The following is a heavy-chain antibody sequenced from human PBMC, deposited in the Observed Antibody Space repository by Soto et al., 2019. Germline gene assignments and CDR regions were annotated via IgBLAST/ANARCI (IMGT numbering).Heavy chain of an antibody. D-gene: IGHD2-21*01. CDR2: INHSGST. V-gene: IGHV4-34*01. J-gene: IGHJ5*02. CDR3: ARSPPTSLLALWWFDP. CDR1: GGSFSGYY. Sequence: SETLSLTCAVYGGSFSGYYWSWIRQPPGKWLEWIGEINHSGSTNYNPSLKSRVTISVDTSKNQFSLKLSSVTAADTAVYYCARSPPTSLLALWWFDPWGQGTLVTV.